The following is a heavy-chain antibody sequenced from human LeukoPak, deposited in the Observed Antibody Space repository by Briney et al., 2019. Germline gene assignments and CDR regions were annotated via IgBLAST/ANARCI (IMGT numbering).Heavy chain of an antibody. J-gene: IGHJ4*02. CDR3: ARAPIPATFDY. CDR1: GYSISSGYY. CDR2: IYHSGST. Sequence: SETLSLTCTVSGYSISSGYYWGWIRQPPGKGLEWIGSIYHSGSTYYNPSLKSRVTISVDTSKNQFSLKLSSVTAADTAVYYCARAPIPATFDYWGQGTLVTVSS. D-gene: IGHD2-2*01. V-gene: IGHV4-38-2*02.